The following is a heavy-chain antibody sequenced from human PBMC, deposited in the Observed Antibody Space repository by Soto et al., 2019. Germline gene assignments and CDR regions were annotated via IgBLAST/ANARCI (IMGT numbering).Heavy chain of an antibody. J-gene: IGHJ4*02. Sequence: SETLSLTCTVSGGSISSGDYYWSWIRQPPGKGLEWIGYIYYSGSTYYNPSLKSRVTISVDTSKNQLSLKLSSVTAADTAVYYCARDGAPSSGYDQDYFDYWGQGTLVTVSS. CDR1: GGSISSGDYY. D-gene: IGHD5-12*01. CDR3: ARDGAPSSGYDQDYFDY. CDR2: IYYSGST. V-gene: IGHV4-30-4*01.